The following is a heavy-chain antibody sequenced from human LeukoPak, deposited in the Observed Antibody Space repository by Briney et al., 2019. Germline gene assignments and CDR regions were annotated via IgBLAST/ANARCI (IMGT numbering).Heavy chain of an antibody. Sequence: GGTLRLSCAASGFTFSSYGMSWVRQAPGKGLEWVSAISGSGGSTYYADSVKGRFTISRDNSKNTLYLQMNSLRAEDTAVYYCAKEGSSGWYRQTDYWGQGTLVTVPS. CDR1: GFTFSSYG. V-gene: IGHV3-23*01. CDR3: AKEGSSGWYRQTDY. CDR2: ISGSGGST. D-gene: IGHD6-19*01. J-gene: IGHJ4*02.